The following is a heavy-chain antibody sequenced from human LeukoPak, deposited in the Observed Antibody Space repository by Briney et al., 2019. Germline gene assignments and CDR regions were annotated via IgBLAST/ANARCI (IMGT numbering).Heavy chain of an antibody. D-gene: IGHD2-2*01. J-gene: IGHJ3*02. V-gene: IGHV4-4*02. CDR1: GGSISSSNW. CDR2: IYHSGST. Sequence: PSETLSLTCAVSGGSISSSNWWSWVRQPPGKGLEWIGEIYHSGSTNYNPSLKSRVTISVDKSKNQFTLKLSSVTAADTAVYYCARDMPHVMRAFDIWGQGTMVTVPS. CDR3: ARDMPHVMRAFDI.